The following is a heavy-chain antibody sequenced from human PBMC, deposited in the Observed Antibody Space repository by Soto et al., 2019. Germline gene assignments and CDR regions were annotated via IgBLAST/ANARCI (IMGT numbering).Heavy chain of an antibody. CDR3: ARGFEYSSSPPDY. CDR1: GGSISSTNYF. CDR2: IHYSGST. V-gene: IGHV4-39*07. Sequence: SETLSLTCTVSGGSISSTNYFWGWIRQPPGKGLEWIGSIHYSGSTYYNLSLKSRVTISVDTSKNPFSLKLSSVTAADTAVYYCARGFEYSSSPPDYWGQGTLVTVSS. J-gene: IGHJ4*02. D-gene: IGHD6-6*01.